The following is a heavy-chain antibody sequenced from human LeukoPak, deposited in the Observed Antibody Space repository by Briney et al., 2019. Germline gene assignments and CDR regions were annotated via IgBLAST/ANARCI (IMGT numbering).Heavy chain of an antibody. CDR3: ARGYQWEPNYFDY. CDR1: GGSISSGGYS. V-gene: IGHV4-30-2*01. Sequence: PSQTLSLTCAVSGGSISSGGYSWSWIRQPPGKGLEWIGYIYHSGSTYYNPSLKSRVTISVDRSKNQFSLKLSSVTAADTAVYYCARGYQWEPNYFDYWGQGTLVTVSS. J-gene: IGHJ4*02. CDR2: IYHSGST. D-gene: IGHD1-26*01.